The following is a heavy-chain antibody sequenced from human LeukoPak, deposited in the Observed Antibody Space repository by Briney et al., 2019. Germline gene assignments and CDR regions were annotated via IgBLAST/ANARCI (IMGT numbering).Heavy chain of an antibody. V-gene: IGHV3-48*03. CDR2: ISSSGSTI. D-gene: IGHD3-16*01. CDR3: ACGARWGNFDY. CDR1: GFTYSSYE. J-gene: IGHJ4*02. Sequence: GGSLRLSCAASGFTYSSYEMNWVRQAPGKGLEWVSYISSSGSTIYYADSVKGRFTISRDNAKNSLYLQMNSLRAEDTAVYYCACGARWGNFDYWGQGTLVTVSS.